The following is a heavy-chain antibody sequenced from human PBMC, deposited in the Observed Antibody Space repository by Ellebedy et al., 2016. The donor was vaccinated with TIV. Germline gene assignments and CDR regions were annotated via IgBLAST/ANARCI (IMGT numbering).Heavy chain of an antibody. J-gene: IGHJ6*02. V-gene: IGHV4-39*07. CDR3: ARGGNDDSYYYYYGMDV. D-gene: IGHD1-1*01. CDR2: IYYSGST. Sequence: WVRQAPGKGREWFGSIYYSGSTYYKPSLKSRVTISVDTSKNQFSLKLSTVTDADTAVYYCARGGNDDSYYYYYGMDVWGQGTTVTVSS.